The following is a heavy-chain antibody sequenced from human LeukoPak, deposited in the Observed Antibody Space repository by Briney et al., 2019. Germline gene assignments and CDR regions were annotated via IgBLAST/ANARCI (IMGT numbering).Heavy chain of an antibody. D-gene: IGHD1-1*01. V-gene: IGHV3-21*01. CDR1: GFTFSIYS. J-gene: IGHJ4*02. Sequence: GGSLRLSCAASGFTFSIYSMNWVRQAPGKGLEWVSSISSSSSNIYYADSVKGRFTISRDNAKNSLYLQMNSLRAEDTAVYYCARDRVNWNDVGGLFDYWGQGTLVTVSS. CDR2: ISSSSSNI. CDR3: ARDRVNWNDVGGLFDY.